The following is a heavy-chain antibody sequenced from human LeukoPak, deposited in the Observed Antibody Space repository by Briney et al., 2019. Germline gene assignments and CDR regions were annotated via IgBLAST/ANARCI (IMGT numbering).Heavy chain of an antibody. V-gene: IGHV3-64D*06. J-gene: IGHJ4*02. Sequence: PGGSLRLSCSASGFTFSSYAMHWVRQAPGKGLEYVSAISSNGGSTYYADSVKGRFTISRDNSKNTLYLQMSTLRAEDTAVYYCVAAAPAEFDYWGQGTLVTVSS. CDR3: VAAAPAEFDY. CDR1: GFTFSSYA. D-gene: IGHD6-13*01. CDR2: ISSNGGST.